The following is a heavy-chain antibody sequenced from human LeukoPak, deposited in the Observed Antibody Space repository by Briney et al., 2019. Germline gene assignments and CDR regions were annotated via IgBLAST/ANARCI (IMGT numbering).Heavy chain of an antibody. D-gene: IGHD5-18*01. CDR2: IYYSGST. CDR3: ARAKGGYSYGDLDY. Sequence: SETLSLTCTVSGGSISSYYWSWIRQPPGKGLEWIGYIYYSGSTNYNPSLKSRVTISVDTSKNQFSLKLSSVTAADTAVYYCARAKGGYSYGDLDYWGQGTLVTVSS. J-gene: IGHJ4*02. CDR1: GGSISSYY. V-gene: IGHV4-59*01.